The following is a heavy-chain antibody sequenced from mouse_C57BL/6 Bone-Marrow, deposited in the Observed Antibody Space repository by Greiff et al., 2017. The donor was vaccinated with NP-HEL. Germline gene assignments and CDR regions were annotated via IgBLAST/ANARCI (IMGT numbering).Heavy chain of an antibody. V-gene: IGHV1-64*01. CDR2: IHPNSGST. CDR3: ANTVVETNFAY. CDR1: GYTFTSYW. J-gene: IGHJ2*01. Sequence: QVQLQQPGAELVKPGASVKLSCKASGYTFTSYWMHWVKQRPGQGLEWVGMIHPNSGSTNYTEKVKSKATLTVEQSSSTTYMQLSSLTSEDSAVYYCANTVVETNFAYWGQGTPLTVSS. D-gene: IGHD1-1*01.